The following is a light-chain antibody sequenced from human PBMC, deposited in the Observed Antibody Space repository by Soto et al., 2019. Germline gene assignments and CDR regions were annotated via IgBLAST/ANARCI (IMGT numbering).Light chain of an antibody. J-gene: IGLJ1*01. V-gene: IGLV2-23*02. CDR1: SRDVGKYDL. Sequence: QSALTQPASVSGSPGQSVTISCTGTSRDVGKYDLVSWYQHFPGKAPKLMIFELSKRPSGTSDRFSGSKSGNTASLTISGPQAEDEADYYCCSYSLITPYVFGTGTKLTVL. CDR3: CSYSLITPYV. CDR2: ELS.